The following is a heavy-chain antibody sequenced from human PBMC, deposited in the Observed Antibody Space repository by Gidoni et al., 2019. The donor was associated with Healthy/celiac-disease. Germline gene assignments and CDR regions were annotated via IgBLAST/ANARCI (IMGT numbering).Heavy chain of an antibody. V-gene: IGHV3-30*18. CDR2: ISYDGSNK. CDR1: GFTFSSYG. CDR3: AKDYAGITGY. D-gene: IGHD1-1*01. Sequence: QVQLVESGGGVVQPGRSLRLSCAASGFTFSSYGMHWVRQAPGKGLEWVAVISYDGSNKYYADSVKGRFTISRDNSKNTLYLQMNSLRAEDTAVYYCAKDYAGITGYWGQGTLVTVSS. J-gene: IGHJ4*02.